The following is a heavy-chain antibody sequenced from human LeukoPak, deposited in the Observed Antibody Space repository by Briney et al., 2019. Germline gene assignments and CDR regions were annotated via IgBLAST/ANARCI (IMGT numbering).Heavy chain of an antibody. Sequence: SETLSLTCAVYGGSFSGHYWSWIRQPPGKGLEWIGEINHSGSTNYNPSLKSRVTISVDTSKNQFSLKLSSVTAADTAVYYCARQGFRTTMVRGTYALMDVWGKGTTVTISS. D-gene: IGHD3-10*01. CDR1: GGSFSGHY. V-gene: IGHV4-34*01. J-gene: IGHJ6*03. CDR3: ARQGFRTTMVRGTYALMDV. CDR2: INHSGST.